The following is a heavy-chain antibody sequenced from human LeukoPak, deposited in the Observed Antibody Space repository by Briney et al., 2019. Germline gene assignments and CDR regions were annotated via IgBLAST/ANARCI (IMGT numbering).Heavy chain of an antibody. CDR2: IYTSGST. J-gene: IGHJ6*03. CDR3: ARGLSSGSYFGGYYYMDV. V-gene: IGHV4-61*02. D-gene: IGHD1-26*01. CDR1: GGSISSGSYY. Sequence: SQTLSLTCTVSGGSISSGSYYGSCIRQPAGKGLEWIGRIYTSGSTNYNPSLNSRVTISVDTSKNQFSLRLSSVTAADTAVYYCARGLSSGSYFGGYYYMDVWGKGTTVTVSS.